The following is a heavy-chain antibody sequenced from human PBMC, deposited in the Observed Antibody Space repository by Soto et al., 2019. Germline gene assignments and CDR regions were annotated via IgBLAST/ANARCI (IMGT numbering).Heavy chain of an antibody. CDR2: IYSDGTT. CDR3: AGPAPVSGGEFYYYGMDV. J-gene: IGHJ6*02. D-gene: IGHD3-16*01. V-gene: IGHV3-53*01. CDR1: GFTVSGIY. Sequence: EVQLVESGGGLIQPGGSLRLSCVASGFTVSGIYMSWVRQAPGKGLEWVSVIYSDGTTYYADSVKGRFTFSRDNSNNTLYLQMNSLRAEDTAVYYCAGPAPVSGGEFYYYGMDVWGQGTTVTVSS.